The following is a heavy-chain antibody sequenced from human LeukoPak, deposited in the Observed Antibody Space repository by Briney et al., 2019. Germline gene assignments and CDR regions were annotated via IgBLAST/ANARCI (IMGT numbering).Heavy chain of an antibody. J-gene: IGHJ6*03. Sequence: PSETLSLTCTVSGGSISSYYWSWIRQPAGKGLEWIGRIYTSGSTNYNPSLKSRVTMSVDTSKNQFSLKLSSVTAADTAVYYCAREDLPPRWDVVVPAARHYYYMDVWGKGTTVTVSS. CDR1: GGSISSYY. V-gene: IGHV4-4*07. CDR2: IYTSGST. D-gene: IGHD2-2*01. CDR3: AREDLPPRWDVVVPAARHYYYMDV.